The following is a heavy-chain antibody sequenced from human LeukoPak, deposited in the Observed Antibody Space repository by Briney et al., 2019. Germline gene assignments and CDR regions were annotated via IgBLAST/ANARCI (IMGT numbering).Heavy chain of an antibody. CDR1: GFTFSSYA. J-gene: IGHJ5*02. V-gene: IGHV3-23*01. CDR2: ISGSGGST. D-gene: IGHD3-10*01. Sequence: PGGSLRLSCAASGFTFSSYAMSWVRQAPGKGLEWVSAISGSGGSTYCADSVKGRFTISRDNSKNTLYLQMNSLRAEDTAVYYCAKGPVTLLWFGEPNWFDPWGQGTLVTVSS. CDR3: AKGPVTLLWFGEPNWFDP.